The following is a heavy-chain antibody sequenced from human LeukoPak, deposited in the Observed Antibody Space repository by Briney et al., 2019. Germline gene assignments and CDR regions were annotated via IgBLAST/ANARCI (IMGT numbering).Heavy chain of an antibody. CDR2: ISWNSGSI. D-gene: IGHD3-22*01. CDR3: AREMIR. Sequence: PGRSLRLSCAASGFTFDDYAMHWVRQAPGKGLEWVSGISWNSGSIGYADSVKGRFTISRDNAKNSLYLQMNSLRAEDTAVYYCAREMIRWGQGTLVTVSS. CDR1: GFTFDDYA. V-gene: IGHV3-9*01. J-gene: IGHJ4*02.